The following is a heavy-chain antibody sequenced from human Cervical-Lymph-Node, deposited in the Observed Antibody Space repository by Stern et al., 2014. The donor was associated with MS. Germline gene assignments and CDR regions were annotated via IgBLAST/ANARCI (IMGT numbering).Heavy chain of an antibody. Sequence: ESGPRLVKPTQTLTLTCTFSGFSLSTSGVSVAWIRQPPGKALEWIGHLYLYEDKRYSPSLKSRLTITKDTSKNQVVLTMTNMDPVDTATYYCAHSGRGYYEVVDNWGQGILVTVSS. D-gene: IGHD3-22*01. CDR3: AHSGRGYYEVVDN. V-gene: IGHV2-5*01. CDR2: LYLYEDK. CDR1: GFSLSTSGVS. J-gene: IGHJ4*02.